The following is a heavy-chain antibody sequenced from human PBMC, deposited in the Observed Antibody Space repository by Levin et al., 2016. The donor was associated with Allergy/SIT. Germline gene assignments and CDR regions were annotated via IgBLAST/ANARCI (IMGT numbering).Heavy chain of an antibody. CDR3: ARSVAGAGAPFDY. CDR2: MNAKSGAT. Sequence: ASVKVSCKTSGFTFTRFYIHWVRQAPGQGLEWMGRMNAKSGATKFAQKFQGSVTMTGDVSINTAYLELPSLTSDDTAVYFCARSVAGAGAPFDYLGQGTRITVSP. J-gene: IGHJ4*02. CDR1: GFTFTRFY. D-gene: IGHD6-13*01. V-gene: IGHV1-2*04.